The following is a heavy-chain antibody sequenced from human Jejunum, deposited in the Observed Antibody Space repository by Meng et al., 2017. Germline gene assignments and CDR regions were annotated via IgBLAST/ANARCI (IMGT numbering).Heavy chain of an antibody. CDR2: IHHSGST. J-gene: IGHJ4*02. D-gene: IGHD1-7*01. Sequence: QVQLQASGPGLVKPSQTLSPTCTVSGGSISTSDWWSWVRQPPGKGLEWIGEIHHSGSTNYNPSLKSRVTISADKSKNQFSLNLYSLSAADTAVYYCATRTRDSFDYWGQGSLVTVSS. CDR1: GGSISTSDW. V-gene: IGHV4-4*02. CDR3: ATRTRDSFDY.